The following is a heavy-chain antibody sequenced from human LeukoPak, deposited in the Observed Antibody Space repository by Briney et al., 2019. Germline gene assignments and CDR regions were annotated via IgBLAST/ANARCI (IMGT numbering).Heavy chain of an antibody. CDR3: SKRGAYYFDY. Sequence: GGSLRLSCAASGLTFSSYAMSWVRQAPGKGLEWVSSISRSGGGTYYADSVKGRFTISRDNSKNSLFLQMNNLRAEDTAVYYCSKRGAYYFDYWGQGTLVTVSS. V-gene: IGHV3-23*01. D-gene: IGHD1-26*01. J-gene: IGHJ4*02. CDR1: GLTFSSYA. CDR2: ISRSGGGT.